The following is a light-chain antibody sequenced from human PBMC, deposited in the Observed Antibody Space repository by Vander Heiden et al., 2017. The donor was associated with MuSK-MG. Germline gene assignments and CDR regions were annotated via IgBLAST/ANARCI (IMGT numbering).Light chain of an antibody. J-gene: IGLJ2*01. V-gene: IGLV2-11*01. CDR2: DVN. CDR1: SSDVGGYNY. Sequence: QSALTQPRSVSGSPGQSVTISCTGTSSDVGGYNYVSWYQQHPGKAPRLMIYDVNTRPSGVPDRFSGSKSGNTASLTISGLQAEDEADYYCCSYADNYTCLFGGGTKLTVL. CDR3: CSYADNYTCL.